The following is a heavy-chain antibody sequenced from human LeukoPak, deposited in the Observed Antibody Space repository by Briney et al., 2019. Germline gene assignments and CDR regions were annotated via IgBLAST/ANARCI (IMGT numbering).Heavy chain of an antibody. CDR3: AAQPCSGGVCYLDY. CDR1: GFTFSSYA. V-gene: IGHV3-30*04. Sequence: GGSLRLSCAASGFTFSSYAMHWVRQAPGKGLEWVTVISYHARDQFYADSVKGRFTVSRDNSKNTLYLQMDSLRAEDSAVYYCAAQPCSGGVCYLDYWGQGTLVTVSS. J-gene: IGHJ4*02. D-gene: IGHD2-8*02. CDR2: ISYHARDQ.